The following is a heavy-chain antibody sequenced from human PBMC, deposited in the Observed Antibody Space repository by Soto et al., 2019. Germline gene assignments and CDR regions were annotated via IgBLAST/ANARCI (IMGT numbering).Heavy chain of an antibody. CDR2: IYYSGST. D-gene: IGHD2-15*01. Sequence: SVPQPLPCTVFDGSISSYYGSWIRKPPGKGLEWIGYIYYSGSTNYNPSLKSRVTISVDTSKNQFSLKLSSVTAADTAVYYCARLVPYCSGGSCYGEYYFDSWGKGLLITVS. CDR1: DGSISSYY. J-gene: IGHJ4*02. CDR3: ARLVPYCSGGSCYGEYYFDS. V-gene: IGHV4-59*08.